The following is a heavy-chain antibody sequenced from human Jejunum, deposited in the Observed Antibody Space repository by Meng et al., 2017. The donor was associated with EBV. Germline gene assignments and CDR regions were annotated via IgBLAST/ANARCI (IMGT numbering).Heavy chain of an antibody. Sequence: QGSTQGRGGPSGAPSPPVLFSGAASTGSEYSRGSIRHPPGKGLNCVGTIYYSRTTYYNRPLKSRVTISLDTSKSQFSLKLTSVTAADTALYYCARGAYFSSSWYYFDYWGQGTLVTVSS. J-gene: IGHJ4*02. V-gene: IGHV4-39*07. CDR2: IYYSRTT. D-gene: IGHD6-13*01. CDR3: ARGAYFSSSWYYFDY. CDR1: GAASTGSEYS.